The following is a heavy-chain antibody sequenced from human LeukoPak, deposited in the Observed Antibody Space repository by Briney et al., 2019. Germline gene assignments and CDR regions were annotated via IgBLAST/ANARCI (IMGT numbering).Heavy chain of an antibody. CDR2: IGHSGST. D-gene: IGHD2-21*02. CDR3: AGKLRCGGDCSWYFDL. Sequence: PSETLSLTCAVYGGSFSGHYWSWIRQPPGKGLEWIGEIGHSGSTYYNPSLKSRVTISVDRSKNQFSLKLSSVTAADTAVYYCAGKLRCGGDCSWYFDLWGRGTLVTVSS. V-gene: IGHV4-34*01. CDR1: GGSFSGHY. J-gene: IGHJ2*01.